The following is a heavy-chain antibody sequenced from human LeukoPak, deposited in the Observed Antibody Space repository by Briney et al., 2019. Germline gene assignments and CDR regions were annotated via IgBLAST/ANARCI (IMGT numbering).Heavy chain of an antibody. CDR1: GGTFSSYA. CDR2: IIPIFGTA. CDR3: ASQTWIDPSYFDY. V-gene: IGHV1-69*06. Sequence: SVKVSCKASGGTFSSYAISWVRQAPGQGLEWMGGIIPIFGTANYAQKFQGRVTITADKSTSTAYMELSSLRSKDTAVYYCASQTWIDPSYFDYWGHGTLVTVSS. D-gene: IGHD5-12*01. J-gene: IGHJ4*01.